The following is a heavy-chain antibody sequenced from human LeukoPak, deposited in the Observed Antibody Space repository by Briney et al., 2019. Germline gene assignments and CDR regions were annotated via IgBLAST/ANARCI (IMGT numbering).Heavy chain of an antibody. CDR1: GGSISSGSYY. Sequence: KSSGTLSLTCTVSGGSISSGSYYWGWIRQPPGKGLEWIGSIYYSGSTYYNPSLKSRVTISVDTSKNQFSLKLSSVTAADTAVYYCAREGFDYWGQGTLVTVSS. CDR2: IYYSGST. J-gene: IGHJ4*02. CDR3: AREGFDY. V-gene: IGHV4-39*01.